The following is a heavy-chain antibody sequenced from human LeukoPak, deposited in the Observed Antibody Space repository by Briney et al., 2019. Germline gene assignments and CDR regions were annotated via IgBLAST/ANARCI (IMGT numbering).Heavy chain of an antibody. CDR2: INHSGST. CDR3: ARGSSGYYYVEGAFDY. V-gene: IGHV4-34*01. Sequence: PSETLSLTCAVYGGSFSGYYWSWIRHPPGKGLEWIGEINHSGSTNSNPSLKSRVTISVDTSKNQFSLKLSSVTAADTAVYYCARGSSGYYYVEGAFDYWGQGTLVTVSS. D-gene: IGHD3-22*01. J-gene: IGHJ4*02. CDR1: GGSFSGYY.